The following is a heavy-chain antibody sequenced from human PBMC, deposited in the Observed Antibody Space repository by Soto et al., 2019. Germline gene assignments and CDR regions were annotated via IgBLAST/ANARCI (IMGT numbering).Heavy chain of an antibody. CDR1: GFTFSNYA. J-gene: IGHJ4*02. D-gene: IGHD5-18*01. Sequence: GGSLRLSCAASGFTFSNYAVSWVRQSPGRGLEWVASISDRGGSTKYADSVNGRFTISRDNSRNTLFLQMDTLRAEDTAVYYCARLPYSYVSLYFFDFWGQGTLVTVSS. CDR2: ISDRGGST. CDR3: ARLPYSYVSLYFFDF. V-gene: IGHV3-23*01.